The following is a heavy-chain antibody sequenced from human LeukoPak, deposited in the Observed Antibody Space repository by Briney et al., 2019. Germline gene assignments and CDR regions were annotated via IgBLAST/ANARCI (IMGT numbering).Heavy chain of an antibody. CDR3: ARTQRYFDWLLYGQNFDY. J-gene: IGHJ4*02. Sequence: PGGSLRLSCAASRFTFTNYSMNWVRQAPGKGLEWVSYISSSGSTIYYADSVKGRFTISRDNAKNSLYLQMNSLRAEDTAVYYCARTQRYFDWLLYGQNFDYWGQGTLVTVSS. CDR2: ISSSGSTI. V-gene: IGHV3-48*04. CDR1: RFTFTNYS. D-gene: IGHD3-9*01.